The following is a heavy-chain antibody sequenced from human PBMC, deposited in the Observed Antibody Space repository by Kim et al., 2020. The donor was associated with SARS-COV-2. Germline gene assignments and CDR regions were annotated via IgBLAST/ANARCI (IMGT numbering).Heavy chain of an antibody. V-gene: IGHV3-66*01. CDR3: ARDGRGYSYGYRAGY. D-gene: IGHD5-18*01. Sequence: DSVKGRVTISRDNSKNTLYLQMNSLRAEDTAVYYCARDGRGYSYGYRAGYWGQGTLVTVSS. J-gene: IGHJ4*02.